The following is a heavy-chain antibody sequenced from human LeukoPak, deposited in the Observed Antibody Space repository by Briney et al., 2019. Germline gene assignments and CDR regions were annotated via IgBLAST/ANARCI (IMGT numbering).Heavy chain of an antibody. CDR1: GFTFSSYS. Sequence: GGSLRLSCAASGFTFSSYSMSWVRQAPGKGLEWVSSISSGSTYIYYADSVKGRFTVSRDNAKNSLYLRMNSLRAEDTAVYYCARDTSGSYYNLKWGQGTLVTASS. J-gene: IGHJ4*02. D-gene: IGHD3-10*01. CDR3: ARDTSGSYYNLK. CDR2: ISSGSTYI. V-gene: IGHV3-21*01.